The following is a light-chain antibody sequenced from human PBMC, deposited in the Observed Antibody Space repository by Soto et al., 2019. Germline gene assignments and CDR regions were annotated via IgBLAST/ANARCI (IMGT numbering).Light chain of an antibody. CDR2: DVS. CDR1: SSDVGGYNF. J-gene: IGLJ1*01. CDR3: CSYAGSYTWV. Sequence: QSVLTQPRSVSGSPGQSVTISCTGTSSDVGGYNFVSWCQRHPGKAPKLMIYDVSKRPSGVPDRFSGSKSGNTASLTISGLQAEDEADYYCCSYAGSYTWVFGTGTKLTVL. V-gene: IGLV2-11*01.